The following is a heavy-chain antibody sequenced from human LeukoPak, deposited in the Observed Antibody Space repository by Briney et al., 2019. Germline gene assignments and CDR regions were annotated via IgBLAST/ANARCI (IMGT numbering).Heavy chain of an antibody. CDR1: GFTFSSYS. J-gene: IGHJ4*02. CDR2: ISSSSSYI. V-gene: IGHV3-21*01. CDR3: ARSADGRHFDC. Sequence: GGSLRLSCAASGFTFSSYSMNWVRQAPGKGLEWVSSISSSSSYIYYADSVKGRFTISRDNATNSLYLQMNSLRAEDPAVYYCARSADGRHFDCWDQGTLVTVSS.